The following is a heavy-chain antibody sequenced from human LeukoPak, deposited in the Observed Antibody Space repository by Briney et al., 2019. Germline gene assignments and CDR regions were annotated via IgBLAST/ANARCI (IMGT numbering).Heavy chain of an antibody. D-gene: IGHD6-13*01. CDR2: IWHDGSNK. Sequence: HPGGSLRLSCAASGFTFSSYGMHWVRQAPGKGLEWVAVIWHDGSNKYYADSVKGRFTISRDNSKNTLYLQMNSLRAEDTAVYYCARETIAAAASFDYWGQGTLVTVSS. CDR1: GFTFSSYG. J-gene: IGHJ4*02. CDR3: ARETIAAAASFDY. V-gene: IGHV3-33*01.